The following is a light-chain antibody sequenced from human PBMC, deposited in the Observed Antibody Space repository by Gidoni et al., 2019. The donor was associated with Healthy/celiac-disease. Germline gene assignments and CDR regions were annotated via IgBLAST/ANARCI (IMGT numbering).Light chain of an antibody. CDR3: QQSYSTPFT. CDR1: QSISSY. J-gene: IGKJ4*01. Sequence: DIQMTQSPSSLSASVGDRVTITCRASQSISSYLNWYQQKPGKAPKLLIYAASSLQSGVPSRFSGSGSGTDFTLTISSLQPEDFATYYCQQSYSTPFTFXGXTKVEIK. V-gene: IGKV1-39*01. CDR2: AAS.